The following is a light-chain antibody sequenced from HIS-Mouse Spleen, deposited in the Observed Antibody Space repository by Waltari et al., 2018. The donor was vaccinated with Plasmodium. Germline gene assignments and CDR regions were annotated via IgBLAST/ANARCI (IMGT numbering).Light chain of an antibody. J-gene: IGKJ1*01. Sequence: DIPMTPYPSTLSASVGDRVTIPCRASQSISIWLAMDQQKPGKAPKLLAYKESRLESGVPSRFSGSGSGTEFTLTISSLQPDDFATYYCQQYNSYSWTFGQGTKVEIK. CDR3: QQYNSYSWT. V-gene: IGKV1-5*03. CDR1: QSISIW. CDR2: KES.